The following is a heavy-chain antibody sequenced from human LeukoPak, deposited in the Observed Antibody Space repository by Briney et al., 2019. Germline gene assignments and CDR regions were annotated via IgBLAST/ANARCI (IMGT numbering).Heavy chain of an antibody. D-gene: IGHD5-24*01. CDR1: VDTFTRYF. J-gene: IGHJ5*02. CDR2: IKPNSGGT. Sequence: ASVKGSCKASVDTFTRYFMHWVRRAPGQGLECMGWIKPNSGGTDHAQKFQGRVTITRDTSINTAYMELSALTSDDTAVYSCAREGRIGYNKDYDAWGQGTLVTVSS. CDR3: AREGRIGYNKDYDA. V-gene: IGHV1-2*02.